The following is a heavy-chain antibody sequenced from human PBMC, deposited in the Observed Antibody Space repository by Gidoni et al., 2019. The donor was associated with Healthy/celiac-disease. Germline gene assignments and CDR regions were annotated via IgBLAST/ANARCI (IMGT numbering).Heavy chain of an antibody. CDR3: ARRLIAVGWFDP. D-gene: IGHD6-19*01. V-gene: IGHV1-3*01. J-gene: IGHJ5*02. CDR1: GYTFTSYA. CDR2: INAGNGNT. Sequence: QVQLVQSGAEVKMPGASVKVSCKASGYTFTSYAMHWVRQAPGQRLEWMGWINAGNGNTKYSQKFQGRVTITRDTSASTAYMELSSLRSEDTAVYYCARRLIAVGWFDPWGQGTLVTVSS.